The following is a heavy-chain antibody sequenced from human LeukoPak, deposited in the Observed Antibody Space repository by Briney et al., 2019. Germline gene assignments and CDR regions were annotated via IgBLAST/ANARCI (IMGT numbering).Heavy chain of an antibody. CDR1: GYTFTDYY. D-gene: IGHD3-10*01. CDR3: ATMGYYYGSGSYYATTNLVDY. V-gene: IGHV1-69-2*01. J-gene: IGHJ4*02. Sequence: ASVKVSCMVSGYTFTDYYMHWVQQAPGKGLEWMGLVDPEDGETIYAEKFQGRVTITADTSTDTAYMELSSLRSEDTAVYYCATMGYYYGSGSYYATTNLVDYWGQGTLVTVSS. CDR2: VDPEDGET.